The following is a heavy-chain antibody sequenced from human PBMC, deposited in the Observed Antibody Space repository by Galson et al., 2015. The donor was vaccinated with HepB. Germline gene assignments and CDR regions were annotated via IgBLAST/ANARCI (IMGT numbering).Heavy chain of an antibody. CDR2: ISYDGSNK. D-gene: IGHD6-19*01. CDR3: ANEGQWLKAHFDY. V-gene: IGHV3-30*18. CDR1: GLAFRKNG. Sequence: SLRLSCAASGLAFRKNGMHWVRRAPGKGLEWVAVISYDGSNKEYADSVKGRFIITRDNSKNTVYLQMNSLRTEDTAVYFCANEGQWLKAHFDYWGQGTRVIVSS. J-gene: IGHJ4*02.